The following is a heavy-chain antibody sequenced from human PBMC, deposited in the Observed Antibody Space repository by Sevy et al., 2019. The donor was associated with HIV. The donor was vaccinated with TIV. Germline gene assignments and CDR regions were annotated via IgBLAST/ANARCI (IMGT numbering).Heavy chain of an antibody. V-gene: IGHV3-48*03. CDR1: GFTFSSYE. CDR2: ISNSGTTI. CDR3: ARDLPPSATTVAHFDC. Sequence: GGSLRLSCAASGFTFSSYEMSWVRQAPGKGLEWVSYISNSGTTIYYSDSVKGRFTISRDNARNSLYLQMNSLRAEDTAIYYCARDLPPSATTVAHFDCWGQGTLVTDSS. J-gene: IGHJ4*02. D-gene: IGHD4-17*01.